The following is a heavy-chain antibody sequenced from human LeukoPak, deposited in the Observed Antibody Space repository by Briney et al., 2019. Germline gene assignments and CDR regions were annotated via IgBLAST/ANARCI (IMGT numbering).Heavy chain of an antibody. V-gene: IGHV1-46*01. D-gene: IGHD3-10*01. Sequence: ASVKVSCKASGYTFTSYYMHWVRQAPGQGLEWMGIIYPSGGSTSYAQKFQGRVTMTRDTSTSTVYMELSSLRSEDTAVYYCARDRYYYGSRSTRYYFDYWGQGTLVTVSS. CDR2: IYPSGGST. CDR1: GYTFTSYY. J-gene: IGHJ4*02. CDR3: ARDRYYYGSRSTRYYFDY.